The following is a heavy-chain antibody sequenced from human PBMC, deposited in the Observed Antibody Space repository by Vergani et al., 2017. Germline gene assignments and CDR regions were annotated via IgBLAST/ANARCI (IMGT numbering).Heavy chain of an antibody. Sequence: EVQLVQSGAEVNKPGASLNISCQISGSSFTNYWIGWVRQMPGKGLEWMGIIHPADSDTRYSPSFQGQVTISVDKSISTAYLQRSSLRASDSAMYYCARLYGRDSSGSKYFDYWGQGTLVTVSS. V-gene: IGHV5-51*01. CDR1: GSSFTNYW. CDR2: IHPADSDT. CDR3: ARLYGRDSSGSKYFDY. D-gene: IGHD3-22*01. J-gene: IGHJ4*02.